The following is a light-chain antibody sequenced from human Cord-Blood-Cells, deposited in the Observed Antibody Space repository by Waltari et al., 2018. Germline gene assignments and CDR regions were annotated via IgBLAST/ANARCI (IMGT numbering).Light chain of an antibody. CDR2: AAS. J-gene: IGKJ5*01. CDR3: QQSYSTPIT. Sequence: DIQMTQSPSSLSASVGDRVTITCRASKSISSYLTWYQQTPGKAPKLLIYAASSLQSGVPSRVSGSGSVTDFTLTISSLQPEDFSTYYCQQSYSTPITFGQGTRLEI. CDR1: KSISSY. V-gene: IGKV1-39*01.